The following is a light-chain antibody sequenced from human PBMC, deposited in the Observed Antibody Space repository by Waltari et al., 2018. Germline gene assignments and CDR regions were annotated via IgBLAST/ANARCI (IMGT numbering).Light chain of an antibody. CDR2: GNGDGSK. Sequence: QQAVTGPRYFGSGNGDGSKNKGVGIPDRFSGSSSWAWDYLTISGLQSEDEADYYCQTGGHGTWVFGGGTRLTVL. J-gene: IGLJ3*02. CDR3: QTGGHGTWV. V-gene: IGLV4-69*01.